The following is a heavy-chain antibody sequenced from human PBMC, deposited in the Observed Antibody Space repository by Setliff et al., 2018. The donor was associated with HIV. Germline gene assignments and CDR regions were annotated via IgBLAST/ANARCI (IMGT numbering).Heavy chain of an antibody. V-gene: IGHV4-34*01. Sequence: SETLSLTCAVYGGSFSGYYWSWIRQPPGKGLEWIGEINDNGSTNYNPSLKSRVTISVDTSKNQFSLKLSSVTAADTAVYYCARGYCSSTTCYDDYYYMDVWGKGSTVTVSS. J-gene: IGHJ6*03. CDR1: GGSFSGYY. CDR2: INDNGST. CDR3: ARGYCSSTTCYDDYYYMDV. D-gene: IGHD2-2*01.